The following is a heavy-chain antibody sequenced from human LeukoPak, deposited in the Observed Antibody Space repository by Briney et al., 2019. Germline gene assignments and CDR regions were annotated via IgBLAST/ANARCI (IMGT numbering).Heavy chain of an antibody. V-gene: IGHV5-51*01. Sequence: GESLKISCKRSGYSCTSYWSAWVRQLPGKGLEWMGIIYPGDSDTRYSPSFQGQVTISADKSISTAYLQWSSLKASDTATYYCARLPSGTTPWGAFDIWGQGTMVTVSS. D-gene: IGHD1-1*01. J-gene: IGHJ3*02. CDR3: ARLPSGTTPWGAFDI. CDR1: GYSCTSYW. CDR2: IYPGDSDT.